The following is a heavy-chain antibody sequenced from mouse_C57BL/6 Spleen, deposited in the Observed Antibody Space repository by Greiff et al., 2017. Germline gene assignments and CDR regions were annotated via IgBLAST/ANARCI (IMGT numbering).Heavy chain of an antibody. CDR2: IDPEDGDT. Sequence: VQLQQSGAELVRPGASVKLSCTASGFNIKDYYMHWVKQRPEQGLEWIGRIDPEDGDTEYAPKFQGKATMTADTSSNTAYLQLSSLTSEDTAVYYCTRDYGSSRSYWYFEGWGTGTTVTVSS. V-gene: IGHV14-1*01. J-gene: IGHJ1*03. CDR3: TRDYGSSRSYWYFEG. D-gene: IGHD1-1*01. CDR1: GFNIKDYY.